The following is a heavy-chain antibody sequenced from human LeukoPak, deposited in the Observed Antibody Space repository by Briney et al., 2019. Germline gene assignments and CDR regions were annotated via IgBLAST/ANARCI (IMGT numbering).Heavy chain of an antibody. V-gene: IGHV4-34*01. D-gene: IGHD6-19*01. CDR2: INHSGST. CDR1: GGSSSGSY. Sequence: PSETLSLTCAVYGGSSSGSYWSWIRKPPGKGLNWIGEINHSGSTNYNPSLKSRVTISVDTSKNQFSLKLSSVTAADTAVYYCARGFLHIAVAGIPRAFDIWGQGTMVTVSS. J-gene: IGHJ3*02. CDR3: ARGFLHIAVAGIPRAFDI.